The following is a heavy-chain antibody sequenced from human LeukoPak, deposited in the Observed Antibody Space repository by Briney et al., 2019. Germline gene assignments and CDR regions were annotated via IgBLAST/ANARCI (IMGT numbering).Heavy chain of an antibody. J-gene: IGHJ5*02. V-gene: IGHV1-8*03. CDR2: MNPNSGNT. D-gene: IGHD2-2*01. CDR1: GYTFTSYD. CDR3: GRTTLGYCSSTSCFWFDP. Sequence: ASVKVSCKASGYTFTSYDINWVRQATGQGLEWMGWMNPNSGNTGYAQKFQGRVTITRNTSISTAYMELSSLRSEDTAVYYCGRTTLGYCSSTSCFWFDPWGQGTLVTVSS.